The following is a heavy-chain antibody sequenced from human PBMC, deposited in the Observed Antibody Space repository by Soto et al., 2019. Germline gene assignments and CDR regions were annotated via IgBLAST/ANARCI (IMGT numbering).Heavy chain of an antibody. CDR2: IYYSGST. J-gene: IGHJ6*02. CDR1: GGSISSDY. V-gene: IGHV4-59*01. D-gene: IGHD5-12*01. CDR3: ARAGDIVATITHHYYYGMDV. Sequence: SETLSLTCTVSGGSISSDYWSWIRQPPGKGREWIGYIYYSGSTNYNPSLKSRVTISVDTSKDQFSMKLSSVTAADTAVYYCARAGDIVATITHHYYYGMDVWGQGTTVT.